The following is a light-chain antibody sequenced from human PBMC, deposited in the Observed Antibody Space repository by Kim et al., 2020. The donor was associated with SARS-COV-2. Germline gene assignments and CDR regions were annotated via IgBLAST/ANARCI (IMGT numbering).Light chain of an antibody. CDR1: SSNIGSNT. Sequence: GQRVTISCSGSSSNIGSNTVNWYQQHPGTAPKLLIYSNNQRPAGAPVRFSGSKSGTSASLAMSGLRSEDKADYYCAAWDDGLNGPVFGTGTKVTVL. V-gene: IGLV1-44*01. CDR2: SNN. CDR3: AAWDDGLNGPV. J-gene: IGLJ1*01.